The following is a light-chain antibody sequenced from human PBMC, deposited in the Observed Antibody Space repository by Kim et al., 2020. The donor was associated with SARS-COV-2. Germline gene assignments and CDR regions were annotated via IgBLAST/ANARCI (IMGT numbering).Light chain of an antibody. CDR1: ETMSSTY. CDR3: KQYDSSPWT. CDR2: GES. Sequence: SPGERATLSCRASETMSSTYLAWYQQKPGQAPRLLIFGESNRAIGIPDRFSGSGSGTDFTLTISRLEPEDFAVYYCKQYDSSPWTFGQGTKVDIK. V-gene: IGKV3-20*01. J-gene: IGKJ1*01.